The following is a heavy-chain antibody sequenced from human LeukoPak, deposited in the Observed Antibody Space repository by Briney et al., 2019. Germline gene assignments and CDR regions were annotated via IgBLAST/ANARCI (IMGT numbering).Heavy chain of an antibody. CDR1: GFTFSSYE. CDR2: ISSSGSTI. Sequence: PGGSLRLSCAASGFTFSSYEMNWVRQAPGKGLEWVSYISSSGSTIYYADSVKVRFTISRDNAKNSLYLQMNSLRAEDTAVYYCARYCSGGSCYGHDAFDIWGQGTMVTVSS. CDR3: ARYCSGGSCYGHDAFDI. J-gene: IGHJ3*02. D-gene: IGHD2-15*01. V-gene: IGHV3-48*03.